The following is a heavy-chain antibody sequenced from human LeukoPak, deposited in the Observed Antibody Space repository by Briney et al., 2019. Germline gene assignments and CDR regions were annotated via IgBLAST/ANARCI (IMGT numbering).Heavy chain of an antibody. Sequence: SETLSLTCTVSGGSISSYYWSWIRQPAGKGLEWIGRIYTSGSTNYNPSLKSRVTMSVDTSKNQFSLKLSSVTAEDTAVYYCARAYYDFWSGYSPGKYWGQGTLVTVSS. CDR3: ARAYYDFWSGYSPGKY. CDR1: GGSISSYY. J-gene: IGHJ4*02. D-gene: IGHD3-3*01. V-gene: IGHV4-4*07. CDR2: IYTSGST.